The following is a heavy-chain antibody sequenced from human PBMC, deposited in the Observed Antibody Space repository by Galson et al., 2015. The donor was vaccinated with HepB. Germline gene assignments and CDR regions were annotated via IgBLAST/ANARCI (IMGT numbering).Heavy chain of an antibody. CDR1: GFTFSSYG. D-gene: IGHD3-22*01. CDR3: AILGLYDSSERY. CDR2: ISYDGSNK. Sequence: SLRLSCAASGFTFSSYGMHWVRQAPGKGLEWVAVISYDGSNKYYADSVKGRFTISRDNSKNTLYLQMNSLRAEDTAVYYCAILGLYDSSERYWGQGTLVTVSS. V-gene: IGHV3-30*03. J-gene: IGHJ4*02.